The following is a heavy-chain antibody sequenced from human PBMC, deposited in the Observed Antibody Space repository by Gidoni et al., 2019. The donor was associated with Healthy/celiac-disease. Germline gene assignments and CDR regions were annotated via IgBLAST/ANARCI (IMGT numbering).Heavy chain of an antibody. CDR2: ITHTGST. CDR3: ARGRYHDSSGFPY. V-gene: IGHV4-34*01. Sequence: QVQLQQWGAGLLKPSETLSLTCAMSGPSVRGYYWSWIRQSPGRGLEWIAEITHTGSTNYKPSLRSRVTISVDASKNQFSLQLRSVTAADTAVYYCARGRYHDSSGFPYWGQGTLVTVSS. D-gene: IGHD3-22*01. J-gene: IGHJ4*02. CDR1: GPSVRGYY.